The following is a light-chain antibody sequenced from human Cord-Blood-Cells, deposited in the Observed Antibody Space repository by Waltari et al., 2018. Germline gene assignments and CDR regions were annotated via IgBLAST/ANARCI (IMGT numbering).Light chain of an antibody. Sequence: QSALTQPASASGSPGPSINISCHGTSSHVGRYNTFSWYQQKPGKAPKLMIYEGSKLPSLVSNRFSCSKSGNTASLTISGLKAEDDADYYCCSYAGSSTWVFGGGTKLTVL. CDR1: SSHVGRYNT. V-gene: IGLV2-23*01. CDR2: EGS. CDR3: CSYAGSSTWV. J-gene: IGLJ3*02.